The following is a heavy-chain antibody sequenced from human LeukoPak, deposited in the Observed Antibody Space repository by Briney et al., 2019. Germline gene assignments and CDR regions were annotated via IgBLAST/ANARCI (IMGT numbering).Heavy chain of an antibody. Sequence: ASVKVSCKAFGYTFTSYYMHWVRQAPGQGLEWMGILNPSGGSTSYAQKFQGRVTMTEDTSTDTAYMELSSLRSEDTAVYYCATGRDYTRPGTFDYWGQGTLVTVSS. CDR3: ATGRDYTRPGTFDY. CDR1: GYTFTSYY. J-gene: IGHJ4*02. CDR2: LNPSGGST. D-gene: IGHD1-1*01. V-gene: IGHV1-46*01.